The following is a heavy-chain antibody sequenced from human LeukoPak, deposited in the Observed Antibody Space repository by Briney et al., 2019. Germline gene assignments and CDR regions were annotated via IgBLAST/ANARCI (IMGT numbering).Heavy chain of an antibody. V-gene: IGHV3-20*04. J-gene: IGHJ4*02. CDR2: INWNGGST. Sequence: GGSLRLSCAASGFTFSSYAMSWVRQAPGKGLEWVSGINWNGGSTGYADSVKGRFTISRDNAKNSLYLQMNSLRAEDTALYYCARKEGDYFYFDYWGQGTLVTVSS. CDR1: GFTFSSYA. D-gene: IGHD4-17*01. CDR3: ARKEGDYFYFDY.